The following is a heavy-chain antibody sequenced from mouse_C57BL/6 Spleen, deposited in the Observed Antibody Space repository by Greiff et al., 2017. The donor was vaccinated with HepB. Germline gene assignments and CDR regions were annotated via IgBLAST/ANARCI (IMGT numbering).Heavy chain of an antibody. CDR2: IYPGDGDT. J-gene: IGHJ2*01. CDR1: GYAFSSYW. V-gene: IGHV1-80*01. Sequence: VQLQQSGAELVKPGASVKISCKASGYAFSSYWMNWVKQRPGKGLEWIGQIYPGDGDTNYNGKFKGKATLTADKSSSTAYMQLSSLTSEDSAVYFCAKMGGYDGYPHFDYWGQGTTLTVSS. D-gene: IGHD2-3*01. CDR3: AKMGGYDGYPHFDY.